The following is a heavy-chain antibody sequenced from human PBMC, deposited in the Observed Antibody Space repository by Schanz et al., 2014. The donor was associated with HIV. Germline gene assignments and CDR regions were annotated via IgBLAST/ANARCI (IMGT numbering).Heavy chain of an antibody. CDR1: GYTFNSYG. J-gene: IGHJ4*02. V-gene: IGHV1-18*01. CDR2: INTYNGNT. Sequence: QVPLVQSGAEVKKPGASVTVSCKASGYTFNSYGIVWVRQAPGQGLEWMGWINTYNGNTNYAQKFQGRVTMTTDTSTTTAYMNLRSLRSDDTAVYYCARDFSGWTEFDYWGQGTLVTVSS. D-gene: IGHD6-19*01. CDR3: ARDFSGWTEFDY.